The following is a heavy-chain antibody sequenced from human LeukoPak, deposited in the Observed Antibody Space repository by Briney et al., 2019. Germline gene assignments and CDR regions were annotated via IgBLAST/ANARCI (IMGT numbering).Heavy chain of an antibody. Sequence: GGSLRLSCAASGLTFSSHWMNWVRQAPGKGLEWVANINQDGSEKYYVDSVKGRFTISRDNTKNSLYLQINSLRAEDTAVYYCARDPDMVRGVNFDYWGQGTLVTVSS. CDR1: GLTFSSHW. CDR2: INQDGSEK. CDR3: ARDPDMVRGVNFDY. D-gene: IGHD3-10*01. J-gene: IGHJ4*02. V-gene: IGHV3-7*03.